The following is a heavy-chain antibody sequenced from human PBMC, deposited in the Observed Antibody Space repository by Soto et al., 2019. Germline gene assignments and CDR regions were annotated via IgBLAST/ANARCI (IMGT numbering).Heavy chain of an antibody. CDR1: GGSISSYY. J-gene: IGHJ6*02. V-gene: IGHV4-59*01. CDR2: IYYSGST. Sequence: PSETLSLTCTVSGGSISSYYWSWIRQPPGKGLEWIGYIYYSGSTNYNPSLKSRVTISVDTSKNQFSLKLSSVTAADTAVYYCARVGYNYGGLCYYYYYGMDVWGQGTTVTVSS. CDR3: ARVGYNYGGLCYYYYYGMDV. D-gene: IGHD5-12*01.